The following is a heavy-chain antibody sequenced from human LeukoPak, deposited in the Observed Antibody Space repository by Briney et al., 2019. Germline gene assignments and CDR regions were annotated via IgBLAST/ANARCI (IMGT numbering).Heavy chain of an antibody. D-gene: IGHD5-24*01. Sequence: GESLKISCKGSGDSSTSYWIGWVRQMPGKGLDWMGIIYPGDSDTRYSPSFEGQVTISVDKSITTAYLQWSSLKASDTAMYYCARLDGYNVDFWGQGTLVTVSS. J-gene: IGHJ4*02. V-gene: IGHV5-51*01. CDR2: IYPGDSDT. CDR1: GDSSTSYW. CDR3: ARLDGYNVDF.